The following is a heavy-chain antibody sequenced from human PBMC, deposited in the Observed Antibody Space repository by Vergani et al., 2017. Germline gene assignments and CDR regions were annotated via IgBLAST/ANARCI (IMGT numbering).Heavy chain of an antibody. V-gene: IGHV1-8*01. CDR1: GYTFTSYD. Sequence: QVQLVQSGAEVKKPGASVKVSCKASGYTFTSYDINWVRQATGQGLEWMGWMNPNSGNTGYAQKFQGRVTMTRKTSISTAYMELSSLRSEDTAVYYCARSIVSRNPPDYFDNWGQGTLVTVSS. CDR2: MNPNSGNT. J-gene: IGHJ4*02. D-gene: IGHD1-14*01. CDR3: ARSIVSRNPPDYFDN.